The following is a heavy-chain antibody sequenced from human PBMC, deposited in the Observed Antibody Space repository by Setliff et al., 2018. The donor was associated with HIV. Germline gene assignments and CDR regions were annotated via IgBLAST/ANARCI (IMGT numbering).Heavy chain of an antibody. Sequence: PSETLSLTCAVYGGSLSGQYWSGHYWSWIRQPPGKGLEWIGEITHSGSTNYNPSLKSRVTISIDTSKHQFSLKLTSVTAADTALYYCAREVMEYFGNYFDYWGQGALVTVSS. V-gene: IGHV4-34*01. CDR1: GGSLSGQYWSGHY. D-gene: IGHD3-3*01. CDR3: AREVMEYFGNYFDY. J-gene: IGHJ4*02. CDR2: ITHSGST.